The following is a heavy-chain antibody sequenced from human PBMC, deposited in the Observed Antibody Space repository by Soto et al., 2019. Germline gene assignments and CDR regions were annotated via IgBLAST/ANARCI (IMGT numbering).Heavy chain of an antibody. CDR2: ISYDGSHK. CDR3: AKDPSPFYYYDTTGSQNWFDP. CDR1: GFTFSTYG. J-gene: IGHJ5*02. D-gene: IGHD3-22*01. Sequence: GGSLRLSCEASGFTFSTYGMHWVRQAPGKGLERVAVISYDGSHKYYADSVKGRFTISRDNSKNTLYVQMNSLRVEDTAMYYCAKDPSPFYYYDTTGSQNWFDPWGQGTQVTVSS. V-gene: IGHV3-30*18.